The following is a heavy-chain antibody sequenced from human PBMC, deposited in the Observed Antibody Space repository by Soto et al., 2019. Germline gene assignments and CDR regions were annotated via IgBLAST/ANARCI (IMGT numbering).Heavy chain of an antibody. CDR1: GGSISSGGYY. V-gene: IGHV4-31*03. CDR3: ARDHVTSIAESYFDY. D-gene: IGHD6-6*01. Sequence: QVQLQESGPGLVKPSQTLSLTCTVSGGSISSGGYYWSWIRQHPGKGLEWIGYIYYSGSTYYNPSLKRRVTISVDTSKNQFSLKLSSVTAADTAVYYCARDHVTSIAESYFDYWGQGTLVTVSS. J-gene: IGHJ4*02. CDR2: IYYSGST.